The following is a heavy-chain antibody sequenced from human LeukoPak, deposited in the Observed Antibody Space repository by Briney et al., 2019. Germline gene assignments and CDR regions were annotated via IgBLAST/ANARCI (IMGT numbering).Heavy chain of an antibody. CDR3: ARGAVAGTWPGAFDI. V-gene: IGHV3-30-3*01. CDR2: ISYDGSNK. CDR1: GFTFSTYA. D-gene: IGHD6-19*01. Sequence: PGGSLRLSCAASGFTFSTYATHWVRQAPGKGLEWVAVISYDGSNKYYADSVKGRFTISRDNSKNTLYLQMNSLRAEDTAVYYCARGAVAGTWPGAFDIWGQGTMVTVSS. J-gene: IGHJ3*02.